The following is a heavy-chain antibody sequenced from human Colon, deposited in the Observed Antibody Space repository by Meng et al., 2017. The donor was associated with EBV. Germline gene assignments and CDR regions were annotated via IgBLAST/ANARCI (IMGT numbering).Heavy chain of an antibody. CDR3: VREEMAKFAP. CDR2: ISNTGSA. D-gene: IGHD5-24*01. J-gene: IGHJ5*02. CDR1: AYSVSGHGFY. Sequence: QVQLVESGPGLVKPSGTLSLTCTVSAYSVSGHGFYWNWIRQTPGKRLEWIAYISNTGSASYNPSLRGRATISLDTSKNQFSLNLTSVTAADTAVYYCVREEMAKFAPWGLGTLVTVSS. V-gene: IGHV4-61*08.